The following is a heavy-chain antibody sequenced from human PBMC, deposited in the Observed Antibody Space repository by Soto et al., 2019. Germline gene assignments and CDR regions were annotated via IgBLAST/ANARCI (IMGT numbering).Heavy chain of an antibody. CDR1: GVPFSSYC. V-gene: IGHV3-30*03. J-gene: IGHJ5*02. Sequence: GGTLGLSCASSGVPFSSYCMYWGRQAPGKGLEWVAVISYDGSNKYYAVSVKSRLTINPDTSKNQFSLQLNSVPPEDTGVYYCARWKNWFDPGGQGKLVTFS. CDR3: ARWKNWFDP. D-gene: IGHD1-1*01. CDR2: ISYDGSNK.